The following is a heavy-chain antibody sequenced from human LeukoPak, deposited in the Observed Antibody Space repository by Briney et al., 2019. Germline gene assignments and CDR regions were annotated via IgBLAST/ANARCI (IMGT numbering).Heavy chain of an antibody. J-gene: IGHJ4*02. D-gene: IGHD6-13*01. V-gene: IGHV4-30-4*08. CDR1: GGSISSGDYY. CDR3: ARFVRYSSSWFSHQFDY. CDR2: IYYSGST. Sequence: TLSLTCTVSGGSISSGDYYWSWIRQPPGKGLEWIGYIYYSGSTYYNPSLKSRVTISVDTSKNQFSLKLSSVTAADTAVYYCARFVRYSSSWFSHQFDYWGQGTLVTVSS.